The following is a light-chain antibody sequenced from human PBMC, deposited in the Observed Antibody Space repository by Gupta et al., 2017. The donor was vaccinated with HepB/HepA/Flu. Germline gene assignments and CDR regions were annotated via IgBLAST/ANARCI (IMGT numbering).Light chain of an antibody. CDR1: SSSFGGNY. CDR3: AAWDDSLSAVV. J-gene: IGLJ2*01. V-gene: IGLV1-47*01. CDR2: RNN. Sequence: QSVLTQPPSASGTPGQRVTFSCSGSSSSFGGNYVYWYQQLPGTAPKLLIYRNNQRPSGVPDRFSGSKSGTSVSLAISGLRSEDEADYYCAAWDDSLSAVVFGGGTKLTV.